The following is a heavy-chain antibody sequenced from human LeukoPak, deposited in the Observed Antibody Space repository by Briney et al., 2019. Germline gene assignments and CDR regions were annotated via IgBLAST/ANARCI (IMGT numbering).Heavy chain of an antibody. D-gene: IGHD6-19*01. Sequence: NPSETLSLTCAVYGVSFRGYYWTWIRQPPGNRLEWIGEINHSGRTNYNPSLQSRVTISVDTSNNQFSLKLSSVTAADTAVYYCASYRPTDSSDWAVAFDPWGQGTLVTVSS. CDR3: ASYRPTDSSDWAVAFDP. CDR1: GVSFRGYY. CDR2: INHSGRT. V-gene: IGHV4-34*01. J-gene: IGHJ5*02.